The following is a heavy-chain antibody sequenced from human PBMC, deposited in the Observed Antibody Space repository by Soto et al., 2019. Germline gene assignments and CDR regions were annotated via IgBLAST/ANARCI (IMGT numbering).Heavy chain of an antibody. CDR1: GFTFSSFW. CDR2: INPDGSEK. J-gene: IGHJ4*02. CDR3: SRSLDS. V-gene: IGHV3-7*01. Sequence: EVQLVESGGGLVQPGGSLRLSCAASGFTFSSFWMDWVRQAPGKGLEWVANINPDGSEKQYVDSVKGRFTISRDNAKNSLYLQMSSVTDVDSALYYCSRSLDSWGQGARVTVSS.